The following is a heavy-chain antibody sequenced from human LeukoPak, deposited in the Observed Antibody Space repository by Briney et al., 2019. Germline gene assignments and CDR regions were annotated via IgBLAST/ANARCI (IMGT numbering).Heavy chain of an antibody. CDR2: IKEDGSDK. CDR3: ARDWYRSFDY. Sequence: GGSLRLSCAASGFTFSTYWMSWVRQAPGKGPEWVANIKEDGSDKYYVDSVKGRFTISKDNDKNSLYLQMNSLRAEDTAVYYCARDWYRSFDYWGQGTLVTVSS. CDR1: GFTFSTYW. J-gene: IGHJ4*02. D-gene: IGHD6-13*01. V-gene: IGHV3-7*01.